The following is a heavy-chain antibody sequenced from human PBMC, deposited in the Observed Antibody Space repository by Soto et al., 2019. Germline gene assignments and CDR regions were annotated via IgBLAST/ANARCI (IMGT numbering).Heavy chain of an antibody. CDR3: ARIPYYYGSGSNYYYGMDV. CDR1: GFPLSTSGMC. Sequence: SGPTLVNPAQTLTLTCTFSGFPLSTSGMCVSWIRQPPGKALEWLALIDWDDDRYYSTSLKTRLTISKDTSKNQVVLTMTNMDPVDTATYYCARIPYYYGSGSNYYYGMDVWGQGTTVTVSS. D-gene: IGHD3-10*01. J-gene: IGHJ6*02. V-gene: IGHV2-70*01. CDR2: IDWDDDR.